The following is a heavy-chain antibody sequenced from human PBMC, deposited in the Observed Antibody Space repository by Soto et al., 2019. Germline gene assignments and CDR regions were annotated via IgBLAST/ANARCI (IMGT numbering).Heavy chain of an antibody. V-gene: IGHV1-69*13. CDR1: GGTFSSYA. CDR3: ARADDSSGYYFAVSLDP. D-gene: IGHD3-22*01. J-gene: IGHJ5*02. Sequence: SVKVSCKASGGTFSSYAISWVRQAPGQGLEWMGGIIPIFGTANYAQKFQGRVTITADESTSTAYMELSSLRSEDTAVYYCARADDSSGYYFAVSLDPWGQGTLVTVSS. CDR2: IIPIFGTA.